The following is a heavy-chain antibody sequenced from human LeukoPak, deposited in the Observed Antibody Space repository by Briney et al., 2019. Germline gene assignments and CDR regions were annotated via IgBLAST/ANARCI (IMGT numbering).Heavy chain of an antibody. V-gene: IGHV1-69*04. CDR2: IIPILGIA. D-gene: IGHD6-13*01. CDR1: GGTFSSYA. J-gene: IGHJ4*02. Sequence: SVKVSCKASGGTFSSYAISWVRQAPGQGLEWMGRIIPILGIANYAQKFQGRVTITADKSTSTAYMELRSLRSDDTAVYYCARAHSSSWYKSWGQGTLVTVSS. CDR3: ARAHSSSWYKS.